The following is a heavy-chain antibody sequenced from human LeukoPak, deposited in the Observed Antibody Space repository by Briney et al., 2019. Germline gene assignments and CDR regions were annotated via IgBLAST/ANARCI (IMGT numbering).Heavy chain of an antibody. J-gene: IGHJ4*02. CDR3: ASSSGEQQLVLFDY. CDR1: GGSFSGYY. CDR2: INHSGST. Sequence: NASETLSLTCAVYGGSFSGYYWSWIRQPPGKGLEWIGEINHSGSTNYNPSLKSRVTISVDTSKNQFSLKLSSVTAADTAVYYCASSSGEQQLVLFDYWGQGTLVTVSS. V-gene: IGHV4-34*01. D-gene: IGHD6-13*01.